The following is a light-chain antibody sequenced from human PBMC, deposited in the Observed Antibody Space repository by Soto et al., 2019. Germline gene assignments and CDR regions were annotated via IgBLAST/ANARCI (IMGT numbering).Light chain of an antibody. CDR3: QHYSSYSEA. J-gene: IGKJ1*01. V-gene: IGKV1-5*03. CDR1: QSISSW. CDR2: KAS. Sequence: DIQMTQSTSTLSASVGDRVTISCLASQSISSWLAWYQQKPGKAPKLLIYKASTLKSGVPSRFSGSGSGTEFTLTISSLQPDDFATYYCQHYSSYSEAFGQGTKVDIK.